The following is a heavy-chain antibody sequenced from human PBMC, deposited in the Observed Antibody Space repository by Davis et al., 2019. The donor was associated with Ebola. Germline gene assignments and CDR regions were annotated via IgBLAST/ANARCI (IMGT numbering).Heavy chain of an antibody. CDR1: EFTFSSYG. CDR2: IWYDGGNK. V-gene: IGHV3-33*01. Sequence: GGSLRLSCAASEFTFSSYGMHWVRQAPGKGLEWVAVIWYDGGNKFYADSVKGRFTISRDDSKNTLSLQMNNLRVEDTAVYYCARDACGTSNCLDYYYYAMDVWSQGTAVTVSS. J-gene: IGHJ6*02. D-gene: IGHD3-3*02. CDR3: ARDACGTSNCLDYYYYAMDV.